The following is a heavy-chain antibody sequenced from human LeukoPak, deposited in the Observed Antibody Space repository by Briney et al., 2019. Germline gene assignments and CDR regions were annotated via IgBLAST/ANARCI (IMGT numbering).Heavy chain of an antibody. V-gene: IGHV3-11*01. CDR3: ARVSLFNWFDP. CDR1: GFTFSDYY. CDR2: ISSSGSTI. D-gene: IGHD2-21*01. J-gene: IGHJ5*02. Sequence: GESLRLSCAASGFTFSDYYMSWIRQAPGKGLEWVSYISSSGSTIYYADSVKGRFTISRDNAKNSLYLQMNSLRAEDTAVYYCARVSLFNWFDPWGQGTLVTVSS.